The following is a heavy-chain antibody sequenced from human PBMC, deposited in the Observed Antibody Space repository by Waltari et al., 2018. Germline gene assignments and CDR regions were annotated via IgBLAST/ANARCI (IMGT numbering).Heavy chain of an antibody. Sequence: QVQLQQWGAGLLKPSETLSLTCAVYGGSFSGYYWSWIRQPPGKGLEWIGEINHSGSTNDNPSLKSRVTISVDTSKNQFSRKLSSVTAADTAVYYCARAQTRIAAAGIWGQGTLVTVSS. D-gene: IGHD6-13*01. CDR1: GGSFSGYY. CDR3: ARAQTRIAAAGI. V-gene: IGHV4-34*01. CDR2: INHSGST. J-gene: IGHJ4*02.